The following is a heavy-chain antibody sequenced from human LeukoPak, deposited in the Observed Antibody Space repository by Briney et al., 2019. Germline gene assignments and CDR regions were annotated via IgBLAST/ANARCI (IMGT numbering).Heavy chain of an antibody. J-gene: IGHJ6*03. CDR1: GGSLGSYY. V-gene: IGHV4-34*01. Sequence: SETLSLTCAVYGGSLGSYYWSWVRQPPGKGLEWIGEITQSGRTNYNPTLKSRVTISVDTSKNQFSLKLSSVTAADTAVYYCARLSSGWYYYYYMDVWGKGTTVTVPS. CDR3: ARLSSGWYYYYYMDV. CDR2: ITQSGRT. D-gene: IGHD6-19*01.